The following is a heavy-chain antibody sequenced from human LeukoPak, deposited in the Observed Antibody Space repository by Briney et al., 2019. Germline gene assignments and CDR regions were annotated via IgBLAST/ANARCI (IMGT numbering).Heavy chain of an antibody. J-gene: IGHJ4*02. CDR3: ARDQAGSGHYADY. V-gene: IGHV3-66*01. CDR2: IYSGGST. D-gene: IGHD3-10*01. CDR1: GFTVSSNY. Sequence: PAGGSLRLSCAASGFTVSSNYMSWVRQAPGKGLEWVSVIYSGGSTYYADSVKGRFTISRDYSKNTLYLHMNSLRAEDTAVYYCARDQAGSGHYADYWGQGTLVTVSS.